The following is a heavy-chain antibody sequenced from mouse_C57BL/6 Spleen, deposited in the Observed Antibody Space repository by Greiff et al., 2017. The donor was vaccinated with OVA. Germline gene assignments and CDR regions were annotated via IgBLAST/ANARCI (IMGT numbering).Heavy chain of an antibody. CDR2: IYPGSGNT. V-gene: IGHV1-76*01. Sequence: QVQLQQSGAELVRPGASVKLSCKASGYTFTDYYINWVKQRPGQGLEWIARIYPGSGNTYYNEKFKGKATLTAEKSSSTAYMQLSSLTSEDSAVYFCARGEVYYYGSREDAMDYWGQGTSVTVSS. CDR1: GYTFTDYY. CDR3: ARGEVYYYGSREDAMDY. D-gene: IGHD1-1*01. J-gene: IGHJ4*01.